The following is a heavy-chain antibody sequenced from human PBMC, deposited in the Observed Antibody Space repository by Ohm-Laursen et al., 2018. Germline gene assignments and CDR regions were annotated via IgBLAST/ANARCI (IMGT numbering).Heavy chain of an antibody. J-gene: IGHJ6*02. V-gene: IGHV1-18*01. CDR1: GYVFSNYG. CDR2: ISAYNGNT. Sequence: ASVKVSCKASGYVFSNYGISWVRQAPGQGLDWMGWISAYNGNTDYAEKLQGRVTMTTDTSTSTAYMELRSLRSDDTAVYYCARVSYDSSGYTFGMDVWGQGTLVTVSS. D-gene: IGHD3-22*01. CDR3: ARVSYDSSGYTFGMDV.